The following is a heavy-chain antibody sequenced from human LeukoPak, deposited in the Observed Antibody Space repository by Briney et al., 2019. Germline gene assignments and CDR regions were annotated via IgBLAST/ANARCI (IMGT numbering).Heavy chain of an antibody. Sequence: ASVKVSCKASGYTFTGYYMHWVRQAPGQGLEWMGWINLNSGGTNYAQKFQGRVTMTRDTSISTAYMELSRLRSDDTAVYYCARGTWGNYYYDSSGPPDYWGQGTLVTVSS. V-gene: IGHV1-2*02. CDR3: ARGTWGNYYYDSSGPPDY. J-gene: IGHJ4*02. CDR2: INLNSGGT. CDR1: GYTFTGYY. D-gene: IGHD3-22*01.